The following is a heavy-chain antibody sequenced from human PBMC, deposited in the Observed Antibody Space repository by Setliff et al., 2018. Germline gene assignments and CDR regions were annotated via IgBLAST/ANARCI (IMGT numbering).Heavy chain of an antibody. Sequence: PSETLSLTCTVSGGSISSGGYYWSWIRQHPGKGLERIGYIYYSGSTYYNPSLKSRVTISVDTSKNQFSLKLSSVTAADTAVYYCARDRRIVGARHAFDIWGQGTMVTVSS. CDR1: GGSISSGGYY. V-gene: IGHV4-31*03. CDR2: IYYSGST. D-gene: IGHD1-26*01. CDR3: ARDRRIVGARHAFDI. J-gene: IGHJ3*02.